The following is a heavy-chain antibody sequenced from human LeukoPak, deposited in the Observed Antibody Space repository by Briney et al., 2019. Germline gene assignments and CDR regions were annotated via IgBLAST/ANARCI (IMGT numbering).Heavy chain of an antibody. V-gene: IGHV1-2*02. CDR3: ARGLRGSPAFVY. CDR1: GYTLTGYY. Sequence: ASVKVSCKASGYTLTGYYMHWVRQAPGQGLEWMGWINPNSGGTNYAQKVQGRVTMTRDTSISTAYMELSRLRSDDTAVYYCARGLRGSPAFVYWGQGTLVTVSS. CDR2: INPNSGGT. J-gene: IGHJ4*02. D-gene: IGHD2-2*01.